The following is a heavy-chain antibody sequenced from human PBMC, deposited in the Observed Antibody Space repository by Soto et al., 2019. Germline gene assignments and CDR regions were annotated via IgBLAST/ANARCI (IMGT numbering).Heavy chain of an antibody. CDR1: GGSISSGGYS. V-gene: IGHV4-30-2*01. J-gene: IGHJ5*02. Sequence: SATLSLTGAVSGGSISSGGYSWSWIRQPPGKGLEWIWYIYHSGSTYYNPSLKSRVTISVDRSKNQFSLKLSSVTAADTAVYYCARGGYGEYNWFDPWGQGTLVTSPQ. D-gene: IGHD5-12*01. CDR2: IYHSGST. CDR3: ARGGYGEYNWFDP.